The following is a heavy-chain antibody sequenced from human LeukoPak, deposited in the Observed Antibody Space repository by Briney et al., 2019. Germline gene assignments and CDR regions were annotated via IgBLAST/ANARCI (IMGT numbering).Heavy chain of an antibody. CDR1: GYTFTGYY. J-gene: IGHJ6*02. Sequence: ASVKVSCKASGYTFTGYYMHWVRQAPGQGLEWMGWINPNTGGTNYAQKFQGRVTMTRDTSISTAYMELSRLRSDDTAVYYCARDPHYCSSTSCYPYYGMEVWGQGTTVTVSS. V-gene: IGHV1-2*02. CDR2: INPNTGGT. D-gene: IGHD2-2*01. CDR3: ARDPHYCSSTSCYPYYGMEV.